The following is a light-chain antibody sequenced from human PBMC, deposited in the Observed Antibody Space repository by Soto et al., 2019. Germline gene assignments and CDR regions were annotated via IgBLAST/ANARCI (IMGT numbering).Light chain of an antibody. Sequence: QSVLTQPASVSVSPGQSITISCTGTSSDVGGYNNVSWYQQHPGKAPKLMIYDVSNRPSGVSNRFSGSKSGNTASLTISGLQAEDEADYYCSSYTSSSTVVFGGGTKVTVL. CDR3: SSYTSSSTVV. CDR2: DVS. V-gene: IGLV2-14*01. CDR1: SSDVGGYNN. J-gene: IGLJ2*01.